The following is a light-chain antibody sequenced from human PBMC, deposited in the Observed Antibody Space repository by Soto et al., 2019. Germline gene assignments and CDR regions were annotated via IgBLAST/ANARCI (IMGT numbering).Light chain of an antibody. Sequence: QSVLTQPASVSGSPGQSITISCTGGSSDVGGYNYVSWCQQHPGKAPKLMIYDVSNRPSGVSNRFSGSKSGNTASLTISGLQAEDEADYYCSSYTSSSTLYVFGTGTKLTVL. V-gene: IGLV2-14*01. CDR1: SSDVGGYNY. J-gene: IGLJ1*01. CDR2: DVS. CDR3: SSYTSSSTLYV.